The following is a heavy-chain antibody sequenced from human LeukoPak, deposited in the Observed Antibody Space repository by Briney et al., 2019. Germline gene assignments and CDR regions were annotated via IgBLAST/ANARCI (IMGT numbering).Heavy chain of an antibody. CDR1: GFTFSSYA. CDR3: ARDIVGSGGY. J-gene: IGHJ4*02. CDR2: ISYDGSNK. D-gene: IGHD1-26*01. V-gene: IGHV3-30*01. Sequence: GGYLRLSCAASGFTFSSYAMHWVRQAPGKGLEWVAVISYDGSNKYYADSVKGRFTISRDNSKNTLYLQMNSLRAEDTAVYYCARDIVGSGGYWGQGTLVTVSS.